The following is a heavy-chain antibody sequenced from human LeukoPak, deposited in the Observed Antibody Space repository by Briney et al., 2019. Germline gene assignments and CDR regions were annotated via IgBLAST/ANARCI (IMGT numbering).Heavy chain of an antibody. CDR2: IIPIFGTP. J-gene: IGHJ6*03. V-gene: IGHV1-69*05. CDR3: ARGSCSSTSCYRASYYYYYYMDV. CDR1: GGTFSSYA. D-gene: IGHD2-2*01. Sequence: SVKVSCKASGGTFSSYAISWVRQAPGQGLEWMGGIIPIFGTPNYAQKFQGRVTITTDESTSTAYMELSSLRSEDTAVYYCARGSCSSTSCYRASYYYYYYMDVWGKGTTVTVSS.